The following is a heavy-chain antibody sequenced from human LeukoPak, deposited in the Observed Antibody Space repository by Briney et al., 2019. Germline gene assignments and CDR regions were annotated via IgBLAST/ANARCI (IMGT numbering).Heavy chain of an antibody. CDR1: GFTFSSYA. J-gene: IGHJ4*02. CDR3: ARPEYYYDSSGYSYGALGVDY. CDR2: ISGSGDST. Sequence: GGSLRLSCAASGFTFSSYAMSWVRQAPGKGLEWVSSISGSGDSTYYADSVKGRFTISRDNSKNTLYLQMSSLGAEDTAVYYCARPEYYYDSSGYSYGALGVDYWGQGTLVTVSS. D-gene: IGHD3-22*01. V-gene: IGHV3-23*01.